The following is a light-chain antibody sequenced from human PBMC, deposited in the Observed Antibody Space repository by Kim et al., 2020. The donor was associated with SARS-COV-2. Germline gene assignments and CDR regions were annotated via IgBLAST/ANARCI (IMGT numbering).Light chain of an antibody. CDR1: QSVASNY. Sequence: SPEETATVSCRASQSVASNYLAWYKQRPGQAPRRLIFDASTRATGISDRFSGSGSGTDFSLTISRLGPEDFAVYYCQQDGTSPWTLGQGTKLEI. CDR3: QQDGTSPWT. V-gene: IGKV3-20*01. CDR2: DAS. J-gene: IGKJ2*02.